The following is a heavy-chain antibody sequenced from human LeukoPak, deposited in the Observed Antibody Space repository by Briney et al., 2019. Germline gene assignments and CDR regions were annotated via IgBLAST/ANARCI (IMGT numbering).Heavy chain of an antibody. CDR3: ARGRAAAGFIPPQQPFDY. CDR1: GFTFSSYS. CDR2: ISSSSSYI. V-gene: IGHV3-21*01. Sequence: GGSLRLSCAASGFTFSSYSMNWVRQAPGKGLGWVSSISSSSSYIYYADSVKGRFTISRDNAKNSLYLQMNSLRAEDTAVYYCARGRAAAGFIPPQQPFDYWGQGTLVTVSS. J-gene: IGHJ4*02. D-gene: IGHD6-13*01.